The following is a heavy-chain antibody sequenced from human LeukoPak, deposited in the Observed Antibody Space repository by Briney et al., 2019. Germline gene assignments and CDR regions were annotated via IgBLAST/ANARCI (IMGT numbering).Heavy chain of an antibody. CDR2: IYYSGST. CDR3: ARGGRQYQLLMSGSNGYNWFDP. V-gene: IGHV4-31*03. Sequence: PSQTLSLTCTVSGGSISSGGYYWSWVRQHPGKGLEWIGYIYYSGSTNYNPSLKSRVTISVDTSKNQFSLKLSSVTAADTAVYYCARGGRQYQLLMSGSNGYNWFDPWGQGTLVTVSP. CDR1: GGSISSGGYY. D-gene: IGHD2-2*01. J-gene: IGHJ5*02.